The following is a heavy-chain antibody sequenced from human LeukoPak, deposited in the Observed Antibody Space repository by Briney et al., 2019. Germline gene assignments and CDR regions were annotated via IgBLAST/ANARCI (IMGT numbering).Heavy chain of an antibody. D-gene: IGHD3-10*01. Sequence: GSLRLSCAASGFTFSRYWMSWVRQAPGKGLEWVSAISGSGGSTYYADSVKGRFTISRDNSKNTLYLQMNSLRAEDTAEYYCAKDGDYYGSGMGYFDYWGQGTLVTVSS. V-gene: IGHV3-23*01. CDR2: ISGSGGST. CDR3: AKDGDYYGSGMGYFDY. J-gene: IGHJ4*02. CDR1: GFTFSRYW.